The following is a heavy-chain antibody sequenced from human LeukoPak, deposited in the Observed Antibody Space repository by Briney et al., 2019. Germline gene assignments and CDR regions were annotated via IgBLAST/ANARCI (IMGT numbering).Heavy chain of an antibody. V-gene: IGHV3-21*01. CDR3: ARDFYCSRTSCYAPSFDY. Sequence: GGSLRLSCAASGFTFTSYSMNGVRQAPGKGLEWVSSISSGSSYIYYADSVKGRFTISRDNSKNTLYLQMKSLRAEDTAVYYCARDFYCSRTSCYAPSFDYWGQGTLVTVSS. CDR1: GFTFTSYS. CDR2: ISSGSSYI. D-gene: IGHD2-2*01. J-gene: IGHJ4*02.